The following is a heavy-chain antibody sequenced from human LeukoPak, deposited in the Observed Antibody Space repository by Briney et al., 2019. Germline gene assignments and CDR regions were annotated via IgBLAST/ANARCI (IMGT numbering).Heavy chain of an antibody. CDR3: ARGGSDILTGYSDY. V-gene: IGHV4-59*01. D-gene: IGHD3-9*01. CDR1: GGSISSYY. J-gene: IGHJ4*02. Sequence: SETLSLTCTVSGGSISSYYWSWIRQPPGKGLEWIGYIYYSGSTNYNPSLKSRVTISVDTSKNQFSLKLSSVTAAGTAVYYCARGGSDILTGYSDYWGQGTLVTVSS. CDR2: IYYSGST.